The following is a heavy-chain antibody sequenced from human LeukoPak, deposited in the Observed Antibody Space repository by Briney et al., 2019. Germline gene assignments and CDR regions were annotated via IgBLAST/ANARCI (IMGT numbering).Heavy chain of an antibody. CDR3: AKGDHASSWYTAIDY. CDR1: GFTFSDYS. D-gene: IGHD6-13*01. J-gene: IGHJ4*02. V-gene: IGHV3-21*01. CDR2: MSGGGSYI. Sequence: GGSLRLSCAVSGFTFSDYSMIWVRQAPERGLEFVSSMSGGGSYIFYADSLKGRFTVSRDNAKGSLYLQMNSLRAEDTAVYYCAKGDHASSWYTAIDYWGQGALVTVSS.